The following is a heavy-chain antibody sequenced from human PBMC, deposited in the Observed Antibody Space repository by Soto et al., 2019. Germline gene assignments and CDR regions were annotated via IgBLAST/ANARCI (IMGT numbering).Heavy chain of an antibody. CDR2: IYPGDSDT. V-gene: IGHV5-51*01. J-gene: IGHJ6*02. Sequence: GESMKITCMGYGYKVFNCHSFTSYWSAWVPQMPGEGLEWMGIIYPGDSDTKYSPSFRGQVTISADKSISTAYLQWSSLKASDTAMYYCARVGDYSSSFYYYGMDVWGQGT. CDR1: GYKVFNCHSFTSYW. D-gene: IGHD4-4*01. CDR3: ARVGDYSSSFYYYGMDV.